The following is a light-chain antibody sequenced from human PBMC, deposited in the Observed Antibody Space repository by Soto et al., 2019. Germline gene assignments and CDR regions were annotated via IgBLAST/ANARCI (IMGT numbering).Light chain of an antibody. Sequence: LTQPASVSGSPGQSITISCTGTSSDVGSYNLVSWYQHHPGKAPKLMIYEGSKRPSGVSDRFSGSKSGNTASLTISGLQAEDEADYYCCSYADSDTYVFGTGTKV. CDR3: CSYADSDTYV. V-gene: IGLV2-23*01. CDR2: EGS. CDR1: SSDVGSYNL. J-gene: IGLJ1*01.